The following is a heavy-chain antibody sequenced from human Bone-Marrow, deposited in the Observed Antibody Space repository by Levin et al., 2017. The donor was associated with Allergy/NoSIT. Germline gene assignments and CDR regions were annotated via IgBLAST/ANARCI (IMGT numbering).Heavy chain of an antibody. CDR3: AKSYGRFYYYGMDV. D-gene: IGHD3-16*01. CDR1: GFRFSDYA. Sequence: GGSLRLSCAVSGFRFSDYALSWVRQAPGKGLEWVSSMSGTGGSSSYGASVRGRFTISRDTSKNMLYLQMDSLTAEDTAVYFCAKSYGRFYYYGMDVWGQGTTVVVSS. J-gene: IGHJ6*02. V-gene: IGHV3-23*01. CDR2: MSGTGGSS.